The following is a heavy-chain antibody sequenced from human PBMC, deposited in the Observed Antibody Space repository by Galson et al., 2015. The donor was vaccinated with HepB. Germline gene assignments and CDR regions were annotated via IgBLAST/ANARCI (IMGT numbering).Heavy chain of an antibody. D-gene: IGHD4-17*01. CDR1: GFTFTSSA. Sequence: SVKVSCKASGFTFTSSAMQWVRQARGQRLEWIGWIVVGSGNTNYAQKFQGRVTITRDMSTSTAYMELSSLRSEDTAVYYCAAVESTVTYYFDYWGQGTLVTVSS. CDR3: AAVESTVTYYFDY. V-gene: IGHV1-58*02. J-gene: IGHJ4*02. CDR2: IVVGSGNT.